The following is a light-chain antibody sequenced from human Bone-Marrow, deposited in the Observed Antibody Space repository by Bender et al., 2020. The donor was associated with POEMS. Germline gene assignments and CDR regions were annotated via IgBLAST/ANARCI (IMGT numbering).Light chain of an antibody. CDR3: SSSTSTSPLVV. V-gene: IGLV2-14*03. CDR2: GVN. CDR1: SSDVGGYDY. Sequence: QSGLTQPRSVSGSPGQSVTISCTGTSSDVGGYDYVSWYQQHPGRAPKLMIYGVNHRPSGVSNRFSGSKAGNTASLTISGLQAEDEADYYCSSSTSTSPLVVFGGGTKLTVL. J-gene: IGLJ2*01.